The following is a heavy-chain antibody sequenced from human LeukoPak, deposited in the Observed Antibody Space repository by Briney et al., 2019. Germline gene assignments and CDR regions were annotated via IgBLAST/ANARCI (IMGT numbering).Heavy chain of an antibody. V-gene: IGHV4-31*03. J-gene: IGHJ4*02. Sequence: PSETLSLTCTVSGGSISSGGYYWSWIRQHPGKGLEWIGYIYYSGSTYYNPSLKSRVTTSVDTSKNQFSLKLSSVTAADTAVYYCARIAIYGDYVDYWGQGTLVTVSS. D-gene: IGHD4-17*01. CDR2: IYYSGST. CDR1: GGSISSGGYY. CDR3: ARIAIYGDYVDY.